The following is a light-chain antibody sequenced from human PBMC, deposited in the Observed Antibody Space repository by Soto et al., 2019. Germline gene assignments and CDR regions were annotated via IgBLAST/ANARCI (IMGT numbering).Light chain of an antibody. J-gene: IGKJ2*01. CDR1: HSVSSIY. Sequence: IGLTQSPGTLSLSPGERTTLSCMASHSVSSIYLAWYQQTPGQAPRLLIYGASSRATGIPDRCSASGSGTDFNLTISRLEPEDLAVYYGQQYDSSPPYTFGQGTKLEIK. CDR3: QQYDSSPPYT. V-gene: IGKV3-20*01. CDR2: GAS.